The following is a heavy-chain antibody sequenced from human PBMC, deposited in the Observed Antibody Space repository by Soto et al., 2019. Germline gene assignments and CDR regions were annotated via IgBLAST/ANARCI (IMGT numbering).Heavy chain of an antibody. CDR2: IYPGDSDT. Sequence: PGESLKISCKGSGYSFTSYWIGWVRQMPGKGLEWMGIIYPGDSDTRYSPSFQGQVTISADKSISTAYLQWSSLKASDTAMYYCARSVGSGYYFPKYYYYGMDVWGQGTTVTVSS. CDR1: GYSFTSYW. CDR3: ARSVGSGYYFPKYYYYGMDV. D-gene: IGHD3-22*01. J-gene: IGHJ6*02. V-gene: IGHV5-51*01.